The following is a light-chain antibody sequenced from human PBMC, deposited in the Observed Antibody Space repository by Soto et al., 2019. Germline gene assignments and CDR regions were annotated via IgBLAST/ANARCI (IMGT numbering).Light chain of an antibody. CDR2: EVT. CDR1: SSDVGRYNY. Sequence: QSALTQPASVSGSPGQSITISCTGTSSDVGRYNYVSWYQQHPGRAPKLIIYEVTNRPSGVSDRFSGSKSGNVASLTISGLQAADEAAYYCGSYTTTYVRISGSGTKVTVL. CDR3: GSYTTTYVRI. J-gene: IGLJ1*01. V-gene: IGLV2-14*01.